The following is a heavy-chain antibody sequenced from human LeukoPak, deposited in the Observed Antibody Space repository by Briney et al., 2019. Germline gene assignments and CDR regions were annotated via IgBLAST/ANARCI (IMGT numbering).Heavy chain of an antibody. CDR1: GFTFSNHY. J-gene: IGHJ6*02. CDR3: ARGHYGLDV. Sequence: PGGSLRLSCAASGFTFSNHYMTWIRQAPGKGLEWVSYIYNGDDTTYYADSVKGRFTMSRDNARNSGHLHMSSLRPEDTAVYYCARGHYGLDVWGQGTTVTVSS. V-gene: IGHV3-11*01. CDR2: IYNGDDTT.